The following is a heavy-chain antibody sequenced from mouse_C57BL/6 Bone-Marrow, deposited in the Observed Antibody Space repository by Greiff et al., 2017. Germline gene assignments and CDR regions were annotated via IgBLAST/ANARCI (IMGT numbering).Heavy chain of an antibody. V-gene: IGHV14-3*01. CDR1: GFTIKNSY. J-gene: IGHJ2*01. CDR2: IDPANGNT. Sequence: VQLQQSVAELVRPGASVKLSCTASGFTIKNSYMHWVKQRPEQGLEWIGRIDPANGNTKYAPKFQGKATITADKSSNTAYLQLSSLTSEDTAIYEGASGFAGDYWGQGTTLTVSS. CDR3: ASGFAGDY.